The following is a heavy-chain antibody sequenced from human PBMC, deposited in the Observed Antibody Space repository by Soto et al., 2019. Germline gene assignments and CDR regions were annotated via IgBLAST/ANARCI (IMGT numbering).Heavy chain of an antibody. Sequence: QVQLVQSGAEVKKPGSSVKVSCKASGGTFSSYAISWVRQAPGQGLEWMGGIIPMFGTANYAEKFRGRVTMPADKSTSTPYMELSSLRSEDTAVYYCARDYYDSSGYLTRGYGLAVWGQGTTVTVSS. D-gene: IGHD3-22*01. J-gene: IGHJ6*02. CDR3: ARDYYDSSGYLTRGYGLAV. CDR1: GGTFSSYA. V-gene: IGHV1-69*06. CDR2: IIPMFGTA.